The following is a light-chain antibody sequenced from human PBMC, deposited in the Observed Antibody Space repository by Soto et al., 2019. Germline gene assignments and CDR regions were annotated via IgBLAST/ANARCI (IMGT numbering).Light chain of an antibody. J-gene: IGKJ2*01. V-gene: IGKV3-20*01. Sequence: EIVLTQSPGTLSLSPGERATLSCRASQSVSSSYLAWYQQKPGQAPRLLIYGASSMATGIPDWFSGSWSGTDFTLTISRLEPEDFAVYYCQQYGSSPPYTFGQGTKLEIK. CDR3: QQYGSSPPYT. CDR1: QSVSSSY. CDR2: GAS.